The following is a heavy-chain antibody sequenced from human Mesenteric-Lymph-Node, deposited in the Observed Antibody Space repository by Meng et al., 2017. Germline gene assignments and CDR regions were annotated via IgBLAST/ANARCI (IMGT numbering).Heavy chain of an antibody. V-gene: IGHV4-59*01. D-gene: IGHD2-15*01. CDR2: IYYSGST. J-gene: IGHJ2*01. CDR1: GGSISSYV. CDR3: ARGVVVVAATPRYWYFDL. Sequence: PQEPGPGLVNPSESLSLTCTVSGGSISSYVWSWIRQPPGKGLEWIGYIYYSGSTNYNPSLKSRVTISVDTSKNQFSLKLSSVTAADTAVYYCARGVVVVAATPRYWYFDLWGRGTLVTVSS.